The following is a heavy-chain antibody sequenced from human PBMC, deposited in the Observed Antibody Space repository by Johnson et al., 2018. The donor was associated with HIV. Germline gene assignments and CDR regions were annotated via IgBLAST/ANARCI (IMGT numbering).Heavy chain of an antibody. CDR2: ISGIGGST. J-gene: IGHJ3*02. V-gene: IGHV3-23*04. D-gene: IGHD3-3*01. CDR1: GFTFSSYA. Sequence: EVQLVESGGGLVQPGGSLRLSCVVSGFTFSSYAMSWVRQAPGKGLEWVSDISGIGGSTYYADSVKGRFTISRDNSKNTLYLQMNSLRAEDTAVYYCARVCNEWLCTHDAFDIWGQGTMVTVSS. CDR3: ARVCNEWLCTHDAFDI.